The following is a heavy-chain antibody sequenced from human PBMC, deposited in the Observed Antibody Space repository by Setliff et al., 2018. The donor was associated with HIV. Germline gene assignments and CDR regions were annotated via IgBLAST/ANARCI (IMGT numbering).Heavy chain of an antibody. D-gene: IGHD4-17*01. CDR3: ARHSRTAVPTIDY. CDR1: GASVSTIDYY. V-gene: IGHV4-39*01. Sequence: SETLSLTCTVSGASVSTIDYYWGWVRQSPRAGLEWIADIYYAGNTYYNPSLKSRATISIDTSRNQFSLKVTSLTAADTAVYYCARHSRTAVPTIDYWGQGALVTVSS. J-gene: IGHJ4*02. CDR2: IYYAGNT.